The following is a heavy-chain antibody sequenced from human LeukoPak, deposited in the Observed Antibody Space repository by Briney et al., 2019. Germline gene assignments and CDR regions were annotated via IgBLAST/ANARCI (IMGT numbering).Heavy chain of an antibody. Sequence: PAGRSLRLSCAASGFTFSSYGMHWVRQAPGKGLEWVALIWYDGSNKYYADSVKGRFTISRDNSKNTLYLQMNSLRAEDTAVYYCAKNRPTMIVVVITLNWFDPWGQGTLVTVSS. CDR2: IWYDGSNK. J-gene: IGHJ5*02. V-gene: IGHV3-33*06. D-gene: IGHD3-22*01. CDR1: GFTFSSYG. CDR3: AKNRPTMIVVVITLNWFDP.